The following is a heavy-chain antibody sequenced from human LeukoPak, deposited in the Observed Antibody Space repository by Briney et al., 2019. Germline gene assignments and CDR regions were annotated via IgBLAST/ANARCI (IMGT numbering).Heavy chain of an antibody. V-gene: IGHV3-66*01. Sequence: GGSLRLSCAASGFTVGDNYMSWVRQAPGKGLEWVSVVYSGGTTYYADPVKGGFTISRDNSKNTLYLQMSSLRAEDTAVYYCVRDRWPGLGDFWGQGTTVTVSS. CDR2: VYSGGTT. CDR3: VRDRWPGLGDF. CDR1: GFTVGDNY. J-gene: IGHJ6*02. D-gene: IGHD6-19*01.